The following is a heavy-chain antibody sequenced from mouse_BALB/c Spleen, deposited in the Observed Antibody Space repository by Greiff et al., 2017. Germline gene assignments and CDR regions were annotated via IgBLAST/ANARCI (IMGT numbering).Heavy chain of an antibody. Sequence: EVHLVESGGGLVQPGGSRKLSCAASGFTFSSFGMHWVRQAPEKGLEWVAYISSGSSTIYYADTVKGRFTISRDNPKNTLFLQMTSLRSEDTAMYYCARGAPHFDYWGQGTTLTVSS. CDR1: GFTFSSFG. CDR2: ISSGSSTI. CDR3: ARGAPHFDY. V-gene: IGHV5-17*02. J-gene: IGHJ2*01.